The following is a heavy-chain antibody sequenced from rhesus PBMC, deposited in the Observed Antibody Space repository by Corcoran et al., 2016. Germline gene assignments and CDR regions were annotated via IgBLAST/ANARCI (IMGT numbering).Heavy chain of an antibody. CDR3: ARGTLKSGYYY. CDR1: GDSISSND. V-gene: IGHV4-173*01. D-gene: IGHD3-28*01. Sequence: QLQLQESGPGLVKPSETLSLTCAVAGDSISSNDWNWIRQPPGKGLEWIGSFSCIGGITDYHPSLTSRVTISTDTSKNQFSLTLSPVTAADTAVYYWARGTLKSGYYYWGQGVLVTVSS. J-gene: IGHJ4*01. CDR2: FSCIGGIT.